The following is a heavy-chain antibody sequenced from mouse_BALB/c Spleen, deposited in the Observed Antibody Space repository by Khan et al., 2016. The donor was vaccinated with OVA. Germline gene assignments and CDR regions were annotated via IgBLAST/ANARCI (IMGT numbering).Heavy chain of an antibody. D-gene: IGHD1-3*01. J-gene: IGHJ2*01. Sequence: QVQLKESGPGLVAPSQSLSITCTVSGFSLTSYGVHWVRQPPGKGLEWLGVIWAGGSTNYNSDLMSRLSISKDKSKSQVFVKINSRQTDDTAMYYCARLVDIGGQGTTLTVSS. CDR3: ARLVDI. CDR1: GFSLTSYG. V-gene: IGHV2-9*02. CDR2: IWAGGST.